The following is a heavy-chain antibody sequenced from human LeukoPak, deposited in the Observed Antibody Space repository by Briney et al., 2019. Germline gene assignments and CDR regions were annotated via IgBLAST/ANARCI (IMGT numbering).Heavy chain of an antibody. Sequence: GGSLGLSCGASGFTFSSYWMSWARQAPGKGLEWVANIKQDGSEKYYVDSVKGRFTISRDNAKNSLYLQMNSLRAEDTAVYYCAREAGGSSHWGQGTLVTVSS. CDR1: GFTFSSYW. J-gene: IGHJ4*02. V-gene: IGHV3-7*01. D-gene: IGHD2-2*01. CDR2: IKQDGSEK. CDR3: AREAGGSSH.